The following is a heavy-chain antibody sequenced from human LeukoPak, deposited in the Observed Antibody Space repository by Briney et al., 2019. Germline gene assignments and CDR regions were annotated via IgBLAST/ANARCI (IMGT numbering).Heavy chain of an antibody. CDR1: GFPFSSYG. J-gene: IGHJ5*02. V-gene: IGHV3-7*04. CDR3: ARAMGDYGDFNWFDP. D-gene: IGHD4-17*01. Sequence: PGGPRRLSCAPSGFPFSSYGMSGVRQAPGRGLEGVANIKQDGSEKYYADSVKGRFTISRDNAKNSLYLQMNSLRAEDTAVYYCARAMGDYGDFNWFDPWGQGTLVTVSS. CDR2: IKQDGSEK.